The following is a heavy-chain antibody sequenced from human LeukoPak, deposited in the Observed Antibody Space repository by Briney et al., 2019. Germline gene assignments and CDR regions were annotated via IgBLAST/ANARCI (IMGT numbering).Heavy chain of an antibody. CDR2: ISPNSGDT. Sequence: GASVKVSCKASGYTLTGYYIHWVRQAPGQGLEWMGWISPNSGDTNYAQKFQGGVTMTRDMSISTAYMELGRLTSDDTAVYYCARVWDLPFDYWGQGTLVTVSS. CDR3: ARVWDLPFDY. CDR1: GYTLTGYY. V-gene: IGHV1-2*02. D-gene: IGHD1-26*01. J-gene: IGHJ4*02.